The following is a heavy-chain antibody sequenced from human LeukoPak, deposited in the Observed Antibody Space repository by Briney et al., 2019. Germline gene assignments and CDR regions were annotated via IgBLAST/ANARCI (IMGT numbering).Heavy chain of an antibody. CDR1: GFALSSHW. CDR3: ARNNGMDV. V-gene: IGHV3-7*03. J-gene: IGHJ6*02. Sequence: PGGSLRLSCAASGFALSSHWMTWVRQVPGRGPEWVANANRDGSETYYLDPVKGRFTISKDNAKNSLYLQMNSLRAEDTALYHCARNNGMDVWGQGTTVIVSS. CDR2: ANRDGSET.